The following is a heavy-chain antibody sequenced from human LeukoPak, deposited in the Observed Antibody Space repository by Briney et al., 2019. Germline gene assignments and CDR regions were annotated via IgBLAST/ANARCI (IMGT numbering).Heavy chain of an antibody. D-gene: IGHD4-17*01. CDR3: ARHRKGTTVTTYDY. V-gene: IGHV4-4*07. CDR2: IYTSGST. J-gene: IGHJ4*02. Sequence: SETLSLTCPVSGGSISSYYWSWIRQPAGKGLEWIGRIYTSGSTNYNPSLKSRVTMSVDTSKNQFSLKLTSVTAADTAVYYCARHRKGTTVTTYDYWGQGTLVTVSS. CDR1: GGSISSYY.